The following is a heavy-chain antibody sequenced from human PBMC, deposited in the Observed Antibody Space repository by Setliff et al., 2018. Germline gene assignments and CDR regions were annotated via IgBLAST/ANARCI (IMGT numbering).Heavy chain of an antibody. CDR3: AKDSRKGIAVAGWFDS. J-gene: IGHJ5*01. Sequence: GGSLRLSCVASGFTFDDYTMHWVRQAPGKGLEWVSAVSWNSGNKGYADSVRGRFTISRDNAKNSLYLEMNSLRADDTALYYCAKDSRKGIAVAGWFDSWGQGTLVTVSS. CDR1: GFTFDDYT. D-gene: IGHD6-19*01. V-gene: IGHV3-9*01. CDR2: VSWNSGNK.